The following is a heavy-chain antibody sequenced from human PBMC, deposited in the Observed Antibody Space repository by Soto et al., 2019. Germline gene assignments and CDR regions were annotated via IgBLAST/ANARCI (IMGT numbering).Heavy chain of an antibody. CDR1: GYTFTSYG. J-gene: IGHJ4*02. D-gene: IGHD3-3*01. Sequence: ASVKVSCKASGYTFTSYGISWVRQAPGQGLEWMGWISAYNGNTNYAQKLQGRVTMTTDTSTSTAYMELRSLRSDDTAVYYCARLRFLEWLPEPNYFEYWGQGTLVTVSS. CDR3: ARLRFLEWLPEPNYFEY. V-gene: IGHV1-18*01. CDR2: ISAYNGNT.